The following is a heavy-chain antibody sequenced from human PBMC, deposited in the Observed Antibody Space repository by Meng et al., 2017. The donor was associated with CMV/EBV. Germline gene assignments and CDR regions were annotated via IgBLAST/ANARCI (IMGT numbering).Heavy chain of an antibody. CDR3: ARGRLIVVVPAAIAGVRIAAALSMDV. V-gene: IGHV1-2*02. CDR1: GYTFTGYY. J-gene: IGHJ6*02. Sequence: ASLKVSCKASGYTFTGYYMHWVRQAPGQGLEWMGWINPNSGGTNYAQKFQGRVTMTRDTSISTAYMELSRLRSDDTAVYYCARGRLIVVVPAAIAGVRIAAALSMDVWGQGTTVTVSS. CDR2: INPNSGGT. D-gene: IGHD2-2*01.